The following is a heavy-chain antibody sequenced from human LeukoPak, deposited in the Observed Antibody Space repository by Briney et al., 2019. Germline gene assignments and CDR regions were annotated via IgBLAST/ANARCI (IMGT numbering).Heavy chain of an antibody. V-gene: IGHV1-2*02. J-gene: IGHJ4*02. CDR3: ASISHYDSSGYYYPAY. CDR1: GYTFTGYY. CDR2: INPNSGGT. D-gene: IGHD3-22*01. Sequence: WASVKVSCKASGYTFTGYYMHWVRQAPGQGLEWMGWINPNSGGTNYAQKFQGRVTTTRDTSISTAYMELSRLRSDDTAVYYSASISHYDSSGYYYPAYWGQGTLVTVSS.